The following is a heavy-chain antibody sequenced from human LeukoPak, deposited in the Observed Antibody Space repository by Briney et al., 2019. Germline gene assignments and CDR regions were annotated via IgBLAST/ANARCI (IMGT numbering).Heavy chain of an antibody. V-gene: IGHV1-18*01. CDR2: ISAYNGNT. D-gene: IGHD3-22*01. J-gene: IGHJ4*02. CDR1: GYTFTSYG. CDR3: ARAAHYYDSSGYYDY. Sequence: ASVNVSCKASGYTFTSYGISWVRQAPGQGLEWMGWISAYNGNTNYAQKLQGRVTMTTDTSTSTAYMELRSLRSDDTAVYYCARAAHYYDSSGYYDYWGQGTLVTVSS.